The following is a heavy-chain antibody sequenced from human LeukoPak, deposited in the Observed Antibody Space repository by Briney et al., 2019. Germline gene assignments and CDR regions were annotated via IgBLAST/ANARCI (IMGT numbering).Heavy chain of an antibody. Sequence: ASVKVSCKASGYTFTSYGISWVRQAPGQGLEWMGWISAYNGNTNYAQKFQGRVTMIEDTSTDTAYMELSSLRSEDTAVYYCATFDIVATLDWFDPWGQGTLVTVSS. J-gene: IGHJ5*02. D-gene: IGHD5-12*01. V-gene: IGHV1-18*01. CDR3: ATFDIVATLDWFDP. CDR2: ISAYNGNT. CDR1: GYTFTSYG.